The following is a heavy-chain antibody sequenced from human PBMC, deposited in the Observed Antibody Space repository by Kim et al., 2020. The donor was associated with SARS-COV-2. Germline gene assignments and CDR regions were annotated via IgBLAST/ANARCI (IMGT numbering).Heavy chain of an antibody. D-gene: IGHD1-26*01. CDR1: GGSINTHSHY. Sequence: SETLSLTCAVSGGSINTHSHYWGWIRQPPGKGLEWIGSIYYTGSTYYNPSLKSRVTMSVDTSKNQFSLNLTSVTATDTAVFYCARRPPSRDSGYFDYWGQGLLVTVSS. CDR2: IYYTGST. V-gene: IGHV4-39*01. J-gene: IGHJ4*02. CDR3: ARRPPSRDSGYFDY.